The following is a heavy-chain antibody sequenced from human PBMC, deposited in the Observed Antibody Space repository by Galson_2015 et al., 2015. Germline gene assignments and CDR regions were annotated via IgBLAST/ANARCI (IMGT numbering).Heavy chain of an antibody. CDR1: GFTFGDYA. D-gene: IGHD1-26*01. CDR2: LRSKAYGGTT. Sequence: SLRLSCAASGFTFGDYAMSWVRQAPGKGLEWVGFLRSKAYGGTTEYAASVKGRFTISRDDSKSIAYLQMNSLKTEDTAVYYCTGSSREVLTADYWGQGTLVTVSS. J-gene: IGHJ4*02. CDR3: TGSSREVLTADY. V-gene: IGHV3-49*04.